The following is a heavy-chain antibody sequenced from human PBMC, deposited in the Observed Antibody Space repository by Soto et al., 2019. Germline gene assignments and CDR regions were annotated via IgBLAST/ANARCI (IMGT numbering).Heavy chain of an antibody. CDR2: IYHSGTT. J-gene: IGHJ4*02. CDR1: GGSISHYY. D-gene: IGHD3-9*01. Sequence: SATLSLTCTVPGGSISHYYWSWVRQTPGKGLEWIGYIYHSGTTNYNPSLKSRVTISIDTSKSQFSLKLSSVTAADTVVSYCARGRGRDYGILTGYYDPGPFDYWGQGTQVTVSS. CDR3: ARGRGRDYGILTGYYDPGPFDY. V-gene: IGHV4-59*01.